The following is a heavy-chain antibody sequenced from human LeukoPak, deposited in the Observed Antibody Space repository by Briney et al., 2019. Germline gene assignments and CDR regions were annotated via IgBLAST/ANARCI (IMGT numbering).Heavy chain of an antibody. D-gene: IGHD2-15*01. J-gene: IGHJ4*02. CDR3: AKAGEFCPDGSCYSENYYFDY. V-gene: IGHV3-23*01. Sequence: GGSLRLSCAASGFTFNNYAMTWVRQAPGKGLEWVSGISGSGGSTYYSVKGRFTISRDNSKNTLYLQMNRLRAEDTAVYYCAKAGEFCPDGSCYSENYYFDYWGQGTLVTVSS. CDR2: ISGSGGST. CDR1: GFTFNNYA.